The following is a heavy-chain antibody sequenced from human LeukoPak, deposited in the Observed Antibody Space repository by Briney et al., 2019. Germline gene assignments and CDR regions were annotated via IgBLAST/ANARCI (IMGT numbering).Heavy chain of an antibody. V-gene: IGHV1-69*05. J-gene: IGHJ5*02. D-gene: IGHD1-26*01. CDR2: IIPIFGTA. CDR1: GGTFSRYA. Sequence: SVKVSCKASGGTFSRYAISWVRQAPGQGLKWMGGIIPIFGTANYAQRFQGRVTITTDESTSTAYMELSSLRSEDTAVYYCARYKTSPTILLGWFDPWGQGTLVTVSS. CDR3: ARYKTSPTILLGWFDP.